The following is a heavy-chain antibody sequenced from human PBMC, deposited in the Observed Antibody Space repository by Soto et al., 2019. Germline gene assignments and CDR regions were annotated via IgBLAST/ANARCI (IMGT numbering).Heavy chain of an antibody. CDR3: ARLTYDISTGYYQWFDP. J-gene: IGHJ5*02. Sequence: SGPTLVNATDTLTLTCTVSGFSLSNARMGLSWIRRPPGKALEWLAHIFSNDEKSYSTSLKSRLTISKETSKSQVVLTITNMDPVDTATYYCARLTYDISTGYYQWFDPWRQGTLVTVSS. D-gene: IGHD3-9*01. CDR1: GFSLSNARMG. CDR2: IFSNDEK. V-gene: IGHV2-26*01.